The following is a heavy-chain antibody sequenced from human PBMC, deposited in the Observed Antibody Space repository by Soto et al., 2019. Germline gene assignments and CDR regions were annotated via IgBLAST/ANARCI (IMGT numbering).Heavy chain of an antibody. CDR1: GFTFSSYE. V-gene: IGHV3-48*03. D-gene: IGHD3-10*01. CDR2: INSYGTVI. Sequence: QVVESGGGLVQPGGSLRLSCAASGFTFSSYEMNWVRQAPGKGLEWVSYINSYGTVIYYADSVKGRFTISRDNAKNSLYLQMNSLRAEDTAVYYCGSAQKLYYFDYWGQGTRVTVPS. J-gene: IGHJ4*02. CDR3: GSAQKLYYFDY.